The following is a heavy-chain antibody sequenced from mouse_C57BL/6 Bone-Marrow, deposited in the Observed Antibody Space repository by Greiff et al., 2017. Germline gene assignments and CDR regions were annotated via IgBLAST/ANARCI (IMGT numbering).Heavy chain of an antibody. V-gene: IGHV1-4*01. J-gene: IGHJ2*01. Sequence: QVQLKESGAELARPGASVKMSCKASGYTFTSYTMHWVKQRPGQGLEWIGYINPSSGYTKYNQKFKDKATLTADKSSSTAYMQLSSLTSEDSAVYYCGLGYFDYWGQGTTLTVSS. CDR2: INPSSGYT. CDR1: GYTFTSYT. CDR3: GLGYFDY.